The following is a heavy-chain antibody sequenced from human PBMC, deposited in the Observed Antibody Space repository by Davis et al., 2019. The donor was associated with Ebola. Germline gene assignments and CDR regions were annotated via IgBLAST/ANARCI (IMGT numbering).Heavy chain of an antibody. V-gene: IGHV6-1*01. CDR1: GDSVSNNRDA. CDR3: ARDPPYDQGYDY. J-gene: IGHJ4*02. CDR2: TYYRSKWFV. D-gene: IGHD3-22*01. Sequence: SQTLSLTCAISGDSVSNNRDAWNWIRQSPSRGLECLGGTYYRSKWFVDYAASVKSRITIKADTSKNQFSLQLTSVTPEDTAVYYCARDPPYDQGYDYWGQGTLVTVSS.